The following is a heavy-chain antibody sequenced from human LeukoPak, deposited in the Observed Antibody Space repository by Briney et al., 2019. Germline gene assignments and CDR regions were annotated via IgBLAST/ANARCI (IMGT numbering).Heavy chain of an antibody. CDR3: ARGNDSSNSRVDY. V-gene: IGHV3-21*01. CDR2: ISSSSSYI. D-gene: IGHD4-11*01. CDR1: GFTFSSYS. Sequence: GGSLRLSCAASGFTFSSYSMNWVRQAPGKGLEWVSSISSSSSYIYYADSVKGRFTISRDNAKNSLDLQMNSLRAEDTAVYYCARGNDSSNSRVDYWGQGTLVTVSS. J-gene: IGHJ4*02.